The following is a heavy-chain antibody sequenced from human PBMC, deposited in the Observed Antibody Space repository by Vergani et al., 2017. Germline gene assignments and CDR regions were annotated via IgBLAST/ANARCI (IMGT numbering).Heavy chain of an antibody. V-gene: IGHV4-39*07. D-gene: IGHD6-13*01. J-gene: IGHJ4*02. CDR3: ARSAIKTNSSSWYVSLAY. CDR1: GGSISSSSYY. CDR2: IYYSGST. Sequence: QLQLQESGPGLVKPSETLSLTCTVSGGSISSSSYYWGWIRQPPGKGLEWIGSIYYSGSTNYNPSLKSRVTISVDTSKNQFSLKLSSVTAADTAVYYCARSAIKTNSSSWYVSLAYWGQGTLVTVSS.